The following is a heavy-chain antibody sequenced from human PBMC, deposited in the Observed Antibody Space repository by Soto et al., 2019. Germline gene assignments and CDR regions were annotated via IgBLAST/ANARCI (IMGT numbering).Heavy chain of an antibody. CDR2: ISYDGSNK. D-gene: IGHD2-15*01. J-gene: IGHJ4*02. CDR3: ARDRWDY. V-gene: IGHV3-30-3*01. CDR1: GFTFSSYA. Sequence: QVQLVESGGGVVQPGRSLRLSCAASGFTFSSYAMHWVRQAPGKGLEWVAVISYDGSNKYYADSVKGRFTISRDNSKNTLYLQMNSLRAEDTAVYYCARDRWDYWVQGTLVTVSS.